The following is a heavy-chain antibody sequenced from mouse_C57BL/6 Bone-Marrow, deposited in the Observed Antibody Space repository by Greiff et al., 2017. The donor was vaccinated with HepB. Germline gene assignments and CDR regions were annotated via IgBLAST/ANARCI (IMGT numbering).Heavy chain of an antibody. J-gene: IGHJ1*03. CDR3: ARHTDYDELWYFDV. D-gene: IGHD2-4*01. Sequence: EVMLVESGGELVKPGGSLKLSCAASGFTFSSYGMSWVRQTPDKRLEWVATISSGGSYTYYPDSVKGRFTISRDNAKNTLYLQMSSLKSEDTAMYYCARHTDYDELWYFDVWGTGTTVTVSS. V-gene: IGHV5-6*01. CDR2: ISSGGSYT. CDR1: GFTFSSYG.